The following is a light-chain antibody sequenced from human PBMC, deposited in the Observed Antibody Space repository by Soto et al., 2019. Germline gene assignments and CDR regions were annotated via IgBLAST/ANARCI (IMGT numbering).Light chain of an antibody. Sequence: EIVLTQSPGTLSLSPGERATLSCRASQSVSNNYLAWYQQKPGQAPRLLIFGASTRATGIPARFSGSGSGTELTLTISSLQSEDFAVYYCQQYNKWPPITFGQGTRLEI. CDR1: QSVSNN. V-gene: IGKV3-15*01. CDR3: QQYNKWPPIT. J-gene: IGKJ5*01. CDR2: GAS.